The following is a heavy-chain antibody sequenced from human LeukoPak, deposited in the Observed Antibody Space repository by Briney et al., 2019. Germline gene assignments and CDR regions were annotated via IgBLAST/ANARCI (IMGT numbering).Heavy chain of an antibody. CDR3: ARDLIGQDAFDI. Sequence: SETLSLTCTVSGGSISSGGYYWSWIRQYPWKGLEWIGYIYYSGSTYYNPSLKSRVTISVDTSKNQFSLKLSSVTAADTAVYYCARDLIGQDAFDIWGQGTMVTVSS. V-gene: IGHV4-31*03. CDR1: GGSISSGGYY. CDR2: IYYSGST. D-gene: IGHD3-9*01. J-gene: IGHJ3*02.